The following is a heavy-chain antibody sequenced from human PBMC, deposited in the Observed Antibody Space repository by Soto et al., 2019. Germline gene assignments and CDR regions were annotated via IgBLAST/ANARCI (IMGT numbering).Heavy chain of an antibody. D-gene: IGHD2-2*01. Sequence: EASVKVSCKASGGTFGSYTISWVRQAPGQGLEWMGRIIPILGIANYAQKFQGRVTINADKSTSTAYMELSSLRSDDTAIYYCAIRMGIVIVPAAPGDAFDIWGQGTMVTVSS. CDR3: AIRMGIVIVPAAPGDAFDI. CDR2: IIPILGIA. V-gene: IGHV1-69*02. J-gene: IGHJ3*02. CDR1: GGTFGSYT.